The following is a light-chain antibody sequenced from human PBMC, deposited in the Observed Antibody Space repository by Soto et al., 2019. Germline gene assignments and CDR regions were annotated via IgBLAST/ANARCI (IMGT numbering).Light chain of an antibody. CDR3: LQDYGDSWT. CDR1: QSISSY. Sequence: DIQMTQSPSSLSASVGDRVTITCRASQSISSYLNWYQQKPGKAPKLLIYAASSLYTGVQSRFSGSRSGTEFTLTIRSLQPEDFASYYCLQDYGDSWTFGQGTKVDIK. J-gene: IGKJ1*01. V-gene: IGKV1-39*01. CDR2: AAS.